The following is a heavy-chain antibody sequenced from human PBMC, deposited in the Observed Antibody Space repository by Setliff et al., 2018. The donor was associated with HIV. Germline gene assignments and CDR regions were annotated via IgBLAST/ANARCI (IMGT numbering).Heavy chain of an antibody. CDR3: AKGAGFYGDYTFDY. CDR1: GASISSHY. CDR2: IYSTGST. V-gene: IGHV4-59*11. Sequence: SETLSLTCAVSGASISSHYWSWIRQSPGKELEWIGYIYSTGSTNYNPSLQSRVSIPMDASSNKFSLQVTSVTSADTAVYYRAKGAGFYGDYTFDYWGQGHRVTVSS. J-gene: IGHJ4*02. D-gene: IGHD4-17*01.